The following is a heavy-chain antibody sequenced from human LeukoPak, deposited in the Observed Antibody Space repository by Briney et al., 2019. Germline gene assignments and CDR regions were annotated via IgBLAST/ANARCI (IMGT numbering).Heavy chain of an antibody. CDR3: ARVWGNDSSGYYYPLDAFDI. Sequence: SETLSLTCTVSGGSISSYYWSWIRQPPGKGLEWIGYIYYSGSTNYNPSLKSRVTISVDTSKNQFSLKLSSVTAADTAVYYCARVWGNDSSGYYYPLDAFDIWGHGTMVTVSS. D-gene: IGHD3-22*01. CDR1: GGSISSYY. CDR2: IYYSGST. V-gene: IGHV4-59*01. J-gene: IGHJ3*02.